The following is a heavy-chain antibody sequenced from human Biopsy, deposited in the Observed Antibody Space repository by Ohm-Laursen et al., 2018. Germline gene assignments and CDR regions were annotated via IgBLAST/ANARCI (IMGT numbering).Heavy chain of an antibody. J-gene: IGHJ4*02. CDR1: GGSISSFY. CDR3: ARRGSGGRSFDH. V-gene: IGHV4-59*08. CDR2: ISDSGST. Sequence: SDTLSLTCPVSGGSISSFYWTWIRQPPGKGPEWIRDISDSGSTNYKPSLKSRVIISVDTSKNQFSLNLSSVTAADTAVYYCARRGSGGRSFDHWGQGTLVTVSS. D-gene: IGHD2-15*01.